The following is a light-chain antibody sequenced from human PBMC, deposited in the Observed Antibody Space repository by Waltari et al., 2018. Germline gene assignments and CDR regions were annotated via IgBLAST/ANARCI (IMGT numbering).Light chain of an antibody. CDR2: AAR. Sequence: QSALTQPASVSGSPGQSITISCTGTSSDVWSYKLVSWYQQHPGKAPRRMIYAARNRPSGFFIPLSGSKSGNTASLTSSGLQAEDEAAYYCCSYAGSSTVKFGEGTYLTVL. J-gene: IGLJ2*01. V-gene: IGLV2-23*01. CDR3: CSYAGSSTVK. CDR1: SSDVWSYKL.